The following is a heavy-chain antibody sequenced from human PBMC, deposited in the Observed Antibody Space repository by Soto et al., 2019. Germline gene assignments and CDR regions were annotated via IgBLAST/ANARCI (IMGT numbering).Heavy chain of an antibody. D-gene: IGHD3-10*01. CDR2: ILHDGNNK. Sequence: QVQLVESGGGVVQPGRSLRLSCAASGFTFSNYIMHWVRQAPGKGLEWVAMILHDGNNKYYADSVKGRFTISRDNSKNTLYLQMNSPRTEDTAIYYCARDDEDGSYCDLGYWGQGTLVTVSS. CDR3: ARDDEDGSYCDLGY. V-gene: IGHV3-30-3*01. J-gene: IGHJ4*02. CDR1: GFTFSNYI.